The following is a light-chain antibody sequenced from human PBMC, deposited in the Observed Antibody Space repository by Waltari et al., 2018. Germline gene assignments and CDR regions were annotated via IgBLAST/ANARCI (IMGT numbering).Light chain of an antibody. CDR2: GNS. Sequence: QSVLTQPPAVSGAPGQRVTISCPVSSPHIGAGYDVHWYQQLPGTAPKLLIYGNSNRPSGVPDRFSGSKPGTSASLAITGLQAEDEADYYCQSYDSSLSGSVFGGGTKLTVL. CDR1: SPHIGAGYD. J-gene: IGLJ2*01. V-gene: IGLV1-40*01. CDR3: QSYDSSLSGSV.